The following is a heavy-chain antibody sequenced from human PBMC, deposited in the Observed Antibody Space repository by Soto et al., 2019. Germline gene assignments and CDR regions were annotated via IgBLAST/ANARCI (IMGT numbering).Heavy chain of an antibody. CDR1: GLTFSRYA. D-gene: IGHD5-12*01. CDR2: ISYGGSNK. CDR3: ARDREGYSGFDYPAY. V-gene: IGHV3-30-3*01. J-gene: IGHJ4*02. Sequence: QVQLVESGGGVVQPGRSLRLSCAASGLTFSRYAMHWVRQAPGKGLEWVAIISYGGSNKYYADSVRGRFTISRDDSNNTLYLQMNSPRAEDTAVYYCARDREGYSGFDYPAYWGQGTLVTVSS.